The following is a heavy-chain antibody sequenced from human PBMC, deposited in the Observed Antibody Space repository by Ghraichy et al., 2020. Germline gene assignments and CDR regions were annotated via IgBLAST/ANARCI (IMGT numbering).Heavy chain of an antibody. CDR3: ARESGSVISDAFDI. V-gene: IGHV1-18*01. CDR2: ISAYNGNT. CDR1: GYTFTSYG. J-gene: IGHJ3*02. Sequence: ASVKVSCKASGYTFTSYGISWVRQAPGQGLEWMGWISAYNGNTNYAQKLQGRVTMTTDTSTSTAYMELRSLRSDDTAVYYCARESGSVISDAFDIWGQGTMVTVSS. D-gene: IGHD3-16*02.